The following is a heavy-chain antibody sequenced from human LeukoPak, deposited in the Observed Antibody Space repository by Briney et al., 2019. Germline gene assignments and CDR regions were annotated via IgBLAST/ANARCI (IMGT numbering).Heavy chain of an antibody. J-gene: IGHJ5*02. V-gene: IGHV4-4*07. CDR1: GGSISSYY. CDR3: ARASTDILTGYPGIFWFDP. D-gene: IGHD3-9*01. Sequence: SETLSLTCTVSGGSISSYYWSWIRQPAGKGLEWIGRIYTSGSTNYNPSLKSRVTMSVDTSKNQFSLKLSSVTAADTAVYYCARASTDILTGYPGIFWFDPWGQGTLVTVSS. CDR2: IYTSGST.